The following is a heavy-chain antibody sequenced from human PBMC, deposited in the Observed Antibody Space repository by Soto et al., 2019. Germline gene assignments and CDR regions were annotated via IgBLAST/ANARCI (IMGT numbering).Heavy chain of an antibody. CDR1: GFIFSTYA. CDR3: AKDFKYYDILTGMDV. V-gene: IGHV3-23*01. D-gene: IGHD3-9*01. J-gene: IGHJ6*02. Sequence: GGSLRLSCAASGFIFSTYAMSWVRQAPGKGLEWVSAISGSGGSTYYADSVKGRFTISRDNSKNTLYLQMNSLRAEDTAVYYCAKDFKYYDILTGMDVWGQGTTVTVSS. CDR2: ISGSGGST.